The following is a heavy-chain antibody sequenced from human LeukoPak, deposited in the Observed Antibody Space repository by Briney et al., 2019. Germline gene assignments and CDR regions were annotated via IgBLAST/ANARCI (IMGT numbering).Heavy chain of an antibody. CDR1: GFTFSSYG. CDR3: ARDPTVPDYYYGMDV. J-gene: IGHJ6*02. V-gene: IGHV3-30*03. D-gene: IGHD4-17*01. CDR2: ISYDGSNK. Sequence: GGSLRLSFAASGFTFSSYGMHWVRQAPGKGLEWVAVISYDGSNKHYADSVKGRLTISRDNSKNTLYLQMNSLRAEDTAVYYCARDPTVPDYYYGMDVWGQGTTVTVSS.